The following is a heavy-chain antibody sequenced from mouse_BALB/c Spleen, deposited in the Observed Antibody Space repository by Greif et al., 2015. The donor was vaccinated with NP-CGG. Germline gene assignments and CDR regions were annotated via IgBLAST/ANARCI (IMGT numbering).Heavy chain of an antibody. CDR1: GFTFSSYG. Sequence: EVKVVESGGGLVQPGGSLKLSCAASGFTFSSYGMSWVRQTPDKRLELVATINSNGGSTYYPDSVKGRFTISRDNAKNTLYLQMSSLKSEDTAMYYCAREGWDDAMDYWGQGTSVTVSS. V-gene: IGHV5-6-3*01. D-gene: IGHD4-1*01. J-gene: IGHJ4*01. CDR2: INSNGGST. CDR3: AREGWDDAMDY.